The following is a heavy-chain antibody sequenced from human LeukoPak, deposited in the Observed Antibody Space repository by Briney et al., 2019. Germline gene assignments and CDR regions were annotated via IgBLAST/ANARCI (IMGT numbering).Heavy chain of an antibody. V-gene: IGHV1-2*02. Sequence: GASVKVSCKASGYTFTGYYMHWVRQAPGQGLEWMGWINPNSGGTNYAQKFQGRVTMTRDTSISTAYMELSRLRSDYTAVYYCARDLLLWFGERKQNHWFDPWGQGTLVIVSS. CDR3: ARDLLLWFGERKQNHWFDP. CDR1: GYTFTGYY. J-gene: IGHJ5*02. CDR2: INPNSGGT. D-gene: IGHD3-10*01.